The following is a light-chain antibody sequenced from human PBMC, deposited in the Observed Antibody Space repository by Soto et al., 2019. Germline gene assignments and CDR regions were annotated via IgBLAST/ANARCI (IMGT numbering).Light chain of an antibody. Sequence: DIQMTQSPSSLSASVGDRVTITCRASQSIGSSLAWYQQKPGKAPKLLIYDASSLESGVPSRFSGSSSGTEFILTIDSVQPDDFATYYCQQYTGTFGQGTKVDIK. CDR1: QSIGSS. CDR2: DAS. CDR3: QQYTGT. J-gene: IGKJ1*01. V-gene: IGKV1-5*01.